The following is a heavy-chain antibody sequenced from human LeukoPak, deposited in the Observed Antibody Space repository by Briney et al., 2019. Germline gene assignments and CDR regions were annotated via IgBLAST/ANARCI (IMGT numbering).Heavy chain of an antibody. J-gene: IGHJ4*02. CDR1: GFTFSNAW. V-gene: IGHV3-15*01. Sequence: GGSLRLSCAASGFTFSNAWMSWVRQAPGKGLEWVGRIKSKTDGGTTDYAAPVKGRFTISRDDSKNTLYLQMNSLKTEDTAVYYCTLLARPHKTPYYFDYWGQGTLVTVPS. CDR2: IKSKTDGGTT. CDR3: TLLARPHKTPYYFDY. D-gene: IGHD1-26*01.